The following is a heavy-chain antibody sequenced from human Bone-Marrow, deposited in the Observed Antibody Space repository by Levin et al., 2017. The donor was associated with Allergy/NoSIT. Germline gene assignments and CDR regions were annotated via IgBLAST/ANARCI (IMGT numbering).Heavy chain of an antibody. D-gene: IGHD2-15*01. CDR1: GFTFSRYA. V-gene: IGHV3-23*01. CDR2: ISDNSYRT. J-gene: IGHJ2*01. Sequence: GGSLRLSCAASGFTFSRYAMSWVRQAPGKGPEWVSFISDNSYRTQYADSVKGRFTISRDNSKNMLYLQMNSLRAEDTAIYYCAKDPPAILGWYFDIWGRGTLVAVSS. CDR3: AKDPPAILGWYFDI.